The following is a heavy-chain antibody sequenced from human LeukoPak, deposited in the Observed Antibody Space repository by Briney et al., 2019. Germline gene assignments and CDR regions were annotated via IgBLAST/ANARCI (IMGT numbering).Heavy chain of an antibody. CDR1: GGSISSYY. Sequence: PSETLSLTCTVSGGSISSYYWSWIRQPPGKGLEWIGYIYYSGSTNYSPSLKSRVTISVDTSKNQFSLKLSSVTAADTAVYYCASFGWYPKNWFDPWGQGTLVTVSS. D-gene: IGHD6-19*01. V-gene: IGHV4-59*01. CDR3: ASFGWYPKNWFDP. J-gene: IGHJ5*02. CDR2: IYYSGST.